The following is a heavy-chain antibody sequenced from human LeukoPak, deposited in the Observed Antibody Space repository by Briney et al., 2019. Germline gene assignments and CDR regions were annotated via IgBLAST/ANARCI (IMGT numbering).Heavy chain of an antibody. Sequence: ASVKVSCKASGYTFTSYGISCVRQAPGQGLEWMGWISIYNGNTDYAQKLRGRVTMTTDTSTGTAYLELRGLRSDDTALYYCARITYDFWSGYYMPDDPWGQGTLVTVSS. D-gene: IGHD3-3*01. CDR1: GYTFTSYG. CDR2: ISIYNGNT. CDR3: ARITYDFWSGYYMPDDP. V-gene: IGHV1-18*01. J-gene: IGHJ5*02.